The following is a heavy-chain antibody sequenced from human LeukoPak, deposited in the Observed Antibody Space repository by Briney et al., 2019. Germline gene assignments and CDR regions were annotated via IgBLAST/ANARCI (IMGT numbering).Heavy chain of an antibody. CDR1: GFTFSSYT. CDR2: ISGSGVST. V-gene: IGHV3-23*01. Sequence: GGSLRLSCAASGFTFSSYTMSWVRQAPGKGLEWVSSISGSGVSTYYADYVKGRFTLSRDNSKNTLYLQINSLRAEDTAVYYCAKQWRGTGDAFDIWGHGTMVTVSS. D-gene: IGHD3/OR15-3a*01. CDR3: AKQWRGTGDAFDI. J-gene: IGHJ3*02.